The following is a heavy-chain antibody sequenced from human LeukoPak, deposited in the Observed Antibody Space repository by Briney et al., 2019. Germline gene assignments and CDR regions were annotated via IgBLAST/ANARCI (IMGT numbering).Heavy chain of an antibody. CDR2: IISKVDGGTA. Sequence: GGSLRLSCAASGFTFSNAWMSWVRQAPGKGLEWVGRIISKVDGGTADYAAPVKGGFTISRDDSKTTVYLQMNSLKTEDTAVYYCSTSGGTTTRFVDYWGQGTLVSVSS. CDR1: GFTFSNAW. J-gene: IGHJ4*02. D-gene: IGHD2/OR15-2a*01. CDR3: STSGGTTTRFVDY. V-gene: IGHV3-15*01.